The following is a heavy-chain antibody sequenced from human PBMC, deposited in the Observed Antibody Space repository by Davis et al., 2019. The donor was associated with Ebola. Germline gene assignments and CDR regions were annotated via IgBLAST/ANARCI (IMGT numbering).Heavy chain of an antibody. CDR3: ARVTGASHAGP. J-gene: IGHJ5*02. D-gene: IGHD4/OR15-4a*01. CDR2: IKHRGST. Sequence: MPSETLFLTCTVSGYSISSDYYWGWIRQPPGKGLEWIGSIKHRGSTYYNPSLKSRATMAVDTSKSQFSLKLTSVTAADTAVYYCARVTGASHAGPWGQGTLVTVSS. CDR1: GYSISSDYY. V-gene: IGHV4-38-2*02.